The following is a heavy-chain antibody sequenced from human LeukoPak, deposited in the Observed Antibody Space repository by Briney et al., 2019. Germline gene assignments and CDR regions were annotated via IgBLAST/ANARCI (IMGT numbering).Heavy chain of an antibody. Sequence: PSETLSLTCTVSGGSISSYYWRWIRQPPGKGLVWIGYIYYSGSTNYNPSLKSRVTISVDTSKNQFSLKLSSVTAADTAVYYCARGASDYDFWSGTSDVWGKGTTVTVSS. D-gene: IGHD3-3*01. J-gene: IGHJ6*04. V-gene: IGHV4-59*01. CDR1: GGSISSYY. CDR3: ARGASDYDFWSGTSDV. CDR2: IYYSGST.